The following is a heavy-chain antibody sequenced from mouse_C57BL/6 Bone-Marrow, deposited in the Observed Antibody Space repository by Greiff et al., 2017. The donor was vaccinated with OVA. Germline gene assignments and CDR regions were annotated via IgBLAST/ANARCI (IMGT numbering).Heavy chain of an antibody. CDR2: INPGSGGT. Sequence: VQLMESGAELVRPGTSVKVSCKASGYAFTNYLIEWVKQRPGQGLEWIGVINPGSGGTNYNEKFKGKATLTADKSSSTAYMQLSSLTSEDSAVYFCARWTDYWGQGTTLTVSS. CDR1: GYAFTNYL. V-gene: IGHV1-54*01. CDR3: ARWTDY. J-gene: IGHJ2*01.